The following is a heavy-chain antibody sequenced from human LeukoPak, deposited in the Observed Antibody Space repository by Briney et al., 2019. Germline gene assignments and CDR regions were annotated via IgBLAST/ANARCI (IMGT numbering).Heavy chain of an antibody. Sequence: SETLSLTCTVSGGSISSGSYYWSWIRQPAGKGLEWIGRIYTSGSTNYNPSLKSRVTISVDTSKNQFSLKLSSVTAADTAVYYCARGLAGSGRGYWGQGTLVTVSS. CDR1: GGSISSGSYY. V-gene: IGHV4-61*02. J-gene: IGHJ4*02. CDR3: ARGLAGSGRGY. CDR2: IYTSGST. D-gene: IGHD3-10*01.